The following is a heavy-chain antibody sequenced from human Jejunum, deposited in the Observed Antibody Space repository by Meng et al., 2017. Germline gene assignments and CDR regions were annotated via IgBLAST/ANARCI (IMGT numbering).Heavy chain of an antibody. V-gene: IGHV5-51*01. CDR2: IYPSDFDT. Sequence: GESLKISCKGSGYRFTSYWIGWVRQMPGKGLEWMGIIYPSDFDTIYSPSFQGQVTISVDRSIGTACLQWISLKASDTAMYYCAIPSISRNTGAVDIWGQGPMVTVSS. CDR1: GYRFTSYW. CDR3: AIPSISRNTGAVDI. J-gene: IGHJ3*02. D-gene: IGHD1-20*01.